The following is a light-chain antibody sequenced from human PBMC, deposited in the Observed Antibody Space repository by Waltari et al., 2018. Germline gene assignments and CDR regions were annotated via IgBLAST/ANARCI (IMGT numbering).Light chain of an antibody. Sequence: DIRLTQSPSHLSASVGDRVTITCRASQDVQKYLNWYQQKPGKVPKLLIYAGSSLQSGVPSRFSGSGFGTDFTLTITSLQPEDFGSYYCQQSYSPPPITFGQGTRLEIK. CDR3: QQSYSPPPIT. CDR2: AGS. V-gene: IGKV1-39*01. J-gene: IGKJ5*01. CDR1: QDVQKY.